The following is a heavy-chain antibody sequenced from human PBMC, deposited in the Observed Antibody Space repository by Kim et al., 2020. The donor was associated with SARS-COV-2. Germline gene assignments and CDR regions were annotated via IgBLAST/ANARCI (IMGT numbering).Heavy chain of an antibody. V-gene: IGHV1-3*01. CDR3: AGDHSTMVRGVGY. J-gene: IGHJ4*02. D-gene: IGHD3-10*01. Sequence: YSQKFQGRVTITRDTSASTAYMELSSLRSEDTAVYYCAGDHSTMVRGVGYWGQGTLVTVSS.